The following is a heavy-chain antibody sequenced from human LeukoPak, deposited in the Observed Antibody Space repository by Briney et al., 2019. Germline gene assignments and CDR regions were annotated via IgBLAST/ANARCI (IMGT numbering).Heavy chain of an antibody. V-gene: IGHV1-69*13. J-gene: IGHJ4*02. Sequence: GASVKVSCKASGGTFSSYAISWMRQAPGQGLEWMGGIIPIFGTANYAQKFQGRVTITADESTSTAYMELSSLRSEDTAVYYCARDEGAQLVLNYWGQGTLVTVSS. CDR3: ARDEGAQLVLNY. D-gene: IGHD6-6*01. CDR2: IIPIFGTA. CDR1: GGTFSSYA.